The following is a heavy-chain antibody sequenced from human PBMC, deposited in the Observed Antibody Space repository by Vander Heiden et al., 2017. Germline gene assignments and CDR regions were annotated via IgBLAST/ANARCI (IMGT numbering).Heavy chain of an antibody. Sequence: EVQLLESGGGLVKPGGSLRLSCAASGFTFSSYSMNWVRQAPGKGLEWVSSISSSSSYIYYADSVKGRFTISRDNAKNSLYLQMNSLRAEDTAVYYCARDRSEDNWNDVNFDYWGQGTLVTVSS. J-gene: IGHJ4*02. V-gene: IGHV3-21*01. CDR2: ISSSSSYI. CDR3: ARDRSEDNWNDVNFDY. D-gene: IGHD1-20*01. CDR1: GFTFSSYS.